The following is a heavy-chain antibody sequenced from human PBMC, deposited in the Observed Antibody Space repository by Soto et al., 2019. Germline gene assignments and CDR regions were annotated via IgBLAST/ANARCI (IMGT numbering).Heavy chain of an antibody. D-gene: IGHD2-2*01. J-gene: IGHJ4*02. CDR3: ASYCNSSDGRHLCYLVY. V-gene: IGHV4-61*01. CDR2: VYFTGPT. Sequence: SETLSLTCTVSGCSVSNGMYYWGCIRQPPGKGLEGIGNVYFTGPTIYNPSLMRRFTMSLDMYKDQFFLLLTSVTARLTTGYYCASYCNSSDGRHLCYLVYWGLGTLVTVSS. CDR1: GCSVSNGMYY.